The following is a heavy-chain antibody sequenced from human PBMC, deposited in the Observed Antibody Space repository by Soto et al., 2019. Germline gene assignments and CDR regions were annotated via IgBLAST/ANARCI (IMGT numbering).Heavy chain of an antibody. CDR2: IIPIFGTA. V-gene: IGHV1-69*13. D-gene: IGHD6-13*01. CDR1: GGTFSSYA. CDR3: ARGRIAEDDNRFAP. Sequence: SVKVSWKASGGTFSSYAISWVRQAPGQGLEWMGGIIPIFGTANYAQKFQGRVTITADESTSTAYMELSSLRSEDTAVYYCARGRIAEDDNRFAPSAQRTPDTVSS. J-gene: IGHJ5*02.